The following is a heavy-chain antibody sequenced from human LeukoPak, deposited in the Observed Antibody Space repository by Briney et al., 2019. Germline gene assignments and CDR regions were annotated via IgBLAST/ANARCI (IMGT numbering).Heavy chain of an antibody. CDR3: AKDRGGSYRGGRFDY. J-gene: IGHJ4*02. CDR1: GLSVTNYY. Sequence: GGSLRLSCAASGLSVTNYYMNWVRQAPGKGLEWVSVVYSGGTTDFADSVKGRFLISRDNSKNKVYLQMNRLSAEDTAVYYRAKDRGGSYRGGRFDYWGQGTLVTVSS. V-gene: IGHV3-53*01. D-gene: IGHD1-26*01. CDR2: VYSGGTT.